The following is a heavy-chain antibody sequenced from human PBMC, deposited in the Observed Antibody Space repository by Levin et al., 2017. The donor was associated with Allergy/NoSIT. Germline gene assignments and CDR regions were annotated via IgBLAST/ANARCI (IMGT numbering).Heavy chain of an antibody. Sequence: GGSLRLSCAASGFTFSTHSMNWVRQAPGKGLEWVSSISSGSSYIYYADSVKGRFTISRDNGKNSLHLQMNSLRAEDTAVYYCARELAAAGIARLDYWGQGTLVTVSS. D-gene: IGHD6-13*01. CDR2: ISSGSSYI. J-gene: IGHJ4*02. V-gene: IGHV3-21*06. CDR1: GFTFSTHS. CDR3: ARELAAAGIARLDY.